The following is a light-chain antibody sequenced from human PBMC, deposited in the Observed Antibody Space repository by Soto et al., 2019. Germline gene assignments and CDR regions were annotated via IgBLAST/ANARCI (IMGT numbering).Light chain of an antibody. J-gene: IGLJ1*01. CDR1: SSNIGAGYE. Sequence: QSVLTQPPSVSEAPGQRVTISCTGSSSNIGAGYEAHWYQQVPGTAPKLLIYENNNRPSGVPDRFSGSKSGTSASLAITGLQGEDEGEYYCRSYDSSLSGYVFGTGTKLTVL. V-gene: IGLV1-40*01. CDR3: RSYDSSLSGYV. CDR2: ENN.